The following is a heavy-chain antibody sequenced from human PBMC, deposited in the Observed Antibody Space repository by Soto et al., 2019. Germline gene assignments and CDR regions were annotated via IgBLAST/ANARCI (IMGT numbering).Heavy chain of an antibody. CDR2: ISGSGGST. Sequence: GGSLSLSCAASGFTFSSYAMSWVRQAPGKGLEWVSAISGSGGSTYYADSVKGRFTISRDNSKNTLYLQMNSLRAEDTAVYYCAKDRKGSYYYDSSGYYYGWGQGTLVTVSS. D-gene: IGHD3-22*01. J-gene: IGHJ4*02. CDR1: GFTFSSYA. CDR3: AKDRKGSYYYDSSGYYYG. V-gene: IGHV3-23*01.